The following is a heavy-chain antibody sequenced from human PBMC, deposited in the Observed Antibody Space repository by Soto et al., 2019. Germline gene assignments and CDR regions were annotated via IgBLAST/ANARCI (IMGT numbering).Heavy chain of an antibody. J-gene: IGHJ5*02. D-gene: IGHD3-3*01. CDR1: GGSFSGYY. V-gene: IGHV4-34*01. CDR2: INHSGST. Sequence: QVQLQQWGAGLLKPSETLSLTCAVYGGSFSGYYWSWIRQPPGKGLEWIGEINHSGSTNYNPSLKSRVTLTVDTAKNQFSLKPSSGAAADTGVSYCARFSITIFGVPPGWFDPWGQGTLVTVSS. CDR3: ARFSITIFGVPPGWFDP.